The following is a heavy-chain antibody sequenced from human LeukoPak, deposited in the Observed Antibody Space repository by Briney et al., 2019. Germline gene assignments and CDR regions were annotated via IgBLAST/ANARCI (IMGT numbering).Heavy chain of an antibody. CDR1: GGSFSGYY. Sequence: NPSETLSLTCAVYGGSFSGYYWSWIRQPPGKGLEWIGEINHSGSTNYNPSLKSRVTISVDTSKNQFSLKLSSVTAADTAVYYCARGLPESGSYSKAPDFDYWGQGTLVTVSS. D-gene: IGHD1-26*01. CDR3: ARGLPESGSYSKAPDFDY. J-gene: IGHJ4*02. V-gene: IGHV4-34*01. CDR2: INHSGST.